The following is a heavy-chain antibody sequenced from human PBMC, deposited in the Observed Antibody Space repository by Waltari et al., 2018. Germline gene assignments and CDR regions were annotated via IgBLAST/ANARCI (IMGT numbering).Heavy chain of an antibody. CDR1: GYSISSGYS. V-gene: IGHV4-38-2*01. Sequence: QVQLQESGPGLVKPSETLSLTCAVSGYSISSGYSWGWIRQPPGKGLEWIGSIYHSGSTYYNPSLESRVTISVDTSKNQFSLKLSSVTAADTAVYYCARGPIGQQLVHDYWGQGTLVTVSS. CDR3: ARGPIGQQLVHDY. D-gene: IGHD6-13*01. CDR2: IYHSGST. J-gene: IGHJ4*02.